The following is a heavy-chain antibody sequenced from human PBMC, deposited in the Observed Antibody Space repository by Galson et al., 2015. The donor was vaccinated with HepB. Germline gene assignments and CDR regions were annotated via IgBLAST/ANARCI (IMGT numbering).Heavy chain of an antibody. D-gene: IGHD3-22*01. J-gene: IGHJ4*02. Sequence: SVKVSCKASGGTFSSYAISWVRQAPGQGLEWMGGIIPIFGTANYAQKFQGRVTITADESTSTAYMELNSLRAEDTAVYYCAKDSSSGYYRGEYYFDYWGQGTLVTVSS. CDR3: AKDSSSGYYRGEYYFDY. CDR1: GGTFSSYA. V-gene: IGHV1-69*13. CDR2: IIPIFGTA.